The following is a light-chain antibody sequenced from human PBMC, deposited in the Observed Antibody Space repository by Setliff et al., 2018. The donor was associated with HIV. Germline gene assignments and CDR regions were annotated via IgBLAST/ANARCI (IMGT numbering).Light chain of an antibody. J-gene: IGLJ1*01. CDR2: EGT. CDR3: CSYAGTTTFV. Sequence: QSVLTQPASVSGSPGQSITISCTGTSSDVGGYSHVSWYQQHPGNAPKLMIYEGTKRPSGVSNRISGSKSGNTASLTISGLQAADEADYYCCSYAGTTTFVFGTGTKVTVL. CDR1: SSDVGGYSH. V-gene: IGLV2-23*01.